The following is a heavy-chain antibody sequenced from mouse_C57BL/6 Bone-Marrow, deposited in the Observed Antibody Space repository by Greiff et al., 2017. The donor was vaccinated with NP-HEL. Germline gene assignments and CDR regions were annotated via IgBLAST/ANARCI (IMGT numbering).Heavy chain of an antibody. CDR3: AREGLLRPLDY. CDR2: IYPGDGDT. D-gene: IGHD2-3*01. Sequence: VQLQQSGAELVKPGASVKISCKASGYAFSSYWMNWVKQRPGKGLEWIGQIYPGDGDTNYNGKFKGKATLTADKSSSTAYMQLSSLTSEDSAVYFCAREGLLRPLDYWGQGTTLTVSS. V-gene: IGHV1-80*01. J-gene: IGHJ2*01. CDR1: GYAFSSYW.